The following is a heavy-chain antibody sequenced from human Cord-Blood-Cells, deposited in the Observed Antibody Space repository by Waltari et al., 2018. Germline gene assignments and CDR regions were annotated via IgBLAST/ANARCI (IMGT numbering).Heavy chain of an antibody. V-gene: IGHV4-34*01. CDR2: INHSGNT. CDR1: GGSFSDYY. CDR3: ARVSPGIAADDAFDI. Sequence: QVQLQQWGAGLLKPSETLSLTCAVYGGSFSDYYWRWIRQPPGKGMEWIGEINHSGNTNYDTSLKSRVTISVDTSKNEFSRKWSSVTAADTAVYYCARVSPGIAADDAFDIWGQGTMVTVSS. D-gene: IGHD6-13*01. J-gene: IGHJ3*02.